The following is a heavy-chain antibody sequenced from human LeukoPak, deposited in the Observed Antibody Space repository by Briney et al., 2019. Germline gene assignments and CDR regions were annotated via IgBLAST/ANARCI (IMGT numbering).Heavy chain of an antibody. CDR3: ARTTRAGLHDY. J-gene: IGHJ4*02. Sequence: SETLSLTCSVSGASVSTEYWSWFRQPPGRRLEWIGYIYDRGTTDYNPSLNSRVTVSVDKSKNRFSLNLRSVTAADTAVYYCARTTRAGLHDYWGPGTLVTVSS. V-gene: IGHV4-59*02. D-gene: IGHD1-1*01. CDR1: GASVSTEY. CDR2: IYDRGTT.